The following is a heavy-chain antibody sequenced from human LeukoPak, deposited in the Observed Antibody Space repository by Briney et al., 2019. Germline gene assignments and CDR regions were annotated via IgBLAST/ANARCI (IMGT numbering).Heavy chain of an antibody. CDR2: IYYSGST. Sequence: PSETLSLTCTVSGGSISSYYWSWIRQPPGKGLEWIGYIYYSGSTNYNPSLKSRVTISLDTSRNQFSLKMSSVTAADTAVYYCARQWQLLGAFDYWGQGTLVTVSS. CDR3: ARQWQLLGAFDY. CDR1: GGSISSYY. V-gene: IGHV4-59*08. D-gene: IGHD1-7*01. J-gene: IGHJ4*02.